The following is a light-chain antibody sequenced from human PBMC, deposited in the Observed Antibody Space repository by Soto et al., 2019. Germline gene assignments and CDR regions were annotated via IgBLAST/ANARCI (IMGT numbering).Light chain of an antibody. Sequence: EIVLTQSPATLSSFPGDRVTLSCRASQSVSSNLAWYQQKPGQAPRLLIYGASTRATGVPARFSGSGSGTEFTLTISSLQSEDFAVYYCQQYNNWPWTFGQGTKVDI. CDR1: QSVSSN. J-gene: IGKJ1*01. CDR3: QQYNNWPWT. CDR2: GAS. V-gene: IGKV3-15*01.